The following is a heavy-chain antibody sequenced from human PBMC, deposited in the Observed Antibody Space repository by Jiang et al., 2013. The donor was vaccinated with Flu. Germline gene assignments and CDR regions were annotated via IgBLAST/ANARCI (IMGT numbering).Heavy chain of an antibody. V-gene: IGHV4-59*13. Sequence: GSISSYYWSWIRQPPGKGLEWIGYIYYSGSTNYNPSLKSRVTISVDTSKNQFSLKLSSVTAADTAVYYCARDSAYSSGWYYYYGMDVWGQGTTVTVSS. CDR3: ARDSAYSSGWYYYYGMDV. CDR1: GSISSYY. J-gene: IGHJ6*02. D-gene: IGHD6-19*01. CDR2: IYYSGST.